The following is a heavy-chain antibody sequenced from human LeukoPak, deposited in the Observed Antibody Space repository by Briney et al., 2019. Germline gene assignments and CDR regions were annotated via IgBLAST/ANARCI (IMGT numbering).Heavy chain of an antibody. J-gene: IGHJ4*02. V-gene: IGHV3-64*01. D-gene: IGHD5-12*01. CDR1: GFTFSNYA. Sequence: PGGSLRLSCAASGFTFSNYAMHWVRQAPGKGLEFVSAIRSNGVSTFYGNSVKGRFTISRDNSKNKVFLQMGSLRAEDMAVYYCARARVTTTPANYFDYWGQGALVTVSS. CDR2: IRSNGVST. CDR3: ARARVTTTPANYFDY.